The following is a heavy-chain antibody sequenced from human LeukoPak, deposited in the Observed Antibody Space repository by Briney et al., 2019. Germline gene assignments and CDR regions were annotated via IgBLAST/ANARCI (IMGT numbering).Heavy chain of an antibody. V-gene: IGHV1-2*02. CDR3: ARGSGFQYRGITTNYYMDV. CDR2: IDPKSGGT. CDR1: GYTFTDYY. D-gene: IGHD3-22*01. J-gene: IGHJ6*03. Sequence: ASVKLSCKASGYTFTDYYIHWVRQAPGQRLEWMGWIDPKSGGTSFAQKFQCSVTMTRDTSISTAYIELSRLKYDDTAVYYCARGSGFQYRGITTNYYMDVWGKGTTVTVSS.